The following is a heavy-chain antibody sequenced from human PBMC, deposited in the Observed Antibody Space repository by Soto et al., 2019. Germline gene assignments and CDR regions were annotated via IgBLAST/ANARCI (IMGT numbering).Heavy chain of an antibody. V-gene: IGHV3-23*01. CDR3: AKIPTGSGSSKFDY. J-gene: IGHJ4*02. D-gene: IGHD3-10*01. CDR1: GFTFRTYA. CDR2: ISGSGSFT. Sequence: SCAASGFTFRTYAMNWVRQAPGKGLEWISAISGSGSFTHYADSVRGRFTISRGNSQNQLYLQMNNLRGDDTAMYYCAKIPTGSGSSKFDYWGQGIQVTVSS.